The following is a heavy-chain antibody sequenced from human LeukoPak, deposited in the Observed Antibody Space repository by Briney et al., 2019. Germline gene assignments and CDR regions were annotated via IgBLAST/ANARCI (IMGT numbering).Heavy chain of an antibody. D-gene: IGHD3-10*01. J-gene: IGHJ5*02. Sequence: SETPSLTCTVSGYSISSGYYWGWIRQPPGKGLEWIGSIYHSGSTYYNPSLKSRVTISVDTSKNQFSLKLSSVTAADTAVYYCARSKAQRRIWFGELSEHFDPWGQGTLVTVSS. CDR2: IYHSGST. V-gene: IGHV4-38-2*02. CDR3: ARSKAQRRIWFGELSEHFDP. CDR1: GYSISSGYY.